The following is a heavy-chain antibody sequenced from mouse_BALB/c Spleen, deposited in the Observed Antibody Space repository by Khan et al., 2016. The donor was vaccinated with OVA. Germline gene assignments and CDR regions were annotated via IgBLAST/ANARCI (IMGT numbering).Heavy chain of an antibody. D-gene: IGHD4-1*01. CDR3: ASHLTGSFAY. V-gene: IGHV5-6*01. CDR2: ISSGGDYT. Sequence: EVELVESGGDLVKPGGSLKLSCAASGFTFSSYSMSCVRQTPDKRLEWVATISSGGDYTYYPDSVKGRFTISRDNARNTLYLQMSSLKSEDTAMYYCASHLTGSFAYWGQGTLVTVSA. J-gene: IGHJ3*01. CDR1: GFTFSSYS.